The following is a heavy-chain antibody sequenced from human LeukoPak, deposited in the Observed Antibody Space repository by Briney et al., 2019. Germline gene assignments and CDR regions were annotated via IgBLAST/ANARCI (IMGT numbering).Heavy chain of an antibody. Sequence: GESLKISCKGSGYSFTCNWIGWVRQMPGKGLEWMGIIFPGDSDTRYSPAFQGQVTISADKSISTAYLQWSSLKASDTAMYYCARLDSSSWYYWGQGTRVSVSS. V-gene: IGHV5-51*01. J-gene: IGHJ4*02. CDR2: IFPGDSDT. D-gene: IGHD6-13*01. CDR1: GYSFTCNW. CDR3: ARLDSSSWYY.